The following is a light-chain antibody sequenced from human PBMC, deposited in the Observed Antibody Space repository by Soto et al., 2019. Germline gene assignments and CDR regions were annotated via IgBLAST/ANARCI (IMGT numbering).Light chain of an antibody. Sequence: QSVLTQPPSASGTPGQRVTISCSGSSSNIGSNTVNWYQQLPGTAPKLLIYSNNQRPSGVPDRFSGSKSGTSASLAISGLQSEDEADYYCAAWDDRLNGRVFVGGTKLTVL. J-gene: IGLJ3*02. CDR2: SNN. CDR1: SSNIGSNT. V-gene: IGLV1-44*01. CDR3: AAWDDRLNGRV.